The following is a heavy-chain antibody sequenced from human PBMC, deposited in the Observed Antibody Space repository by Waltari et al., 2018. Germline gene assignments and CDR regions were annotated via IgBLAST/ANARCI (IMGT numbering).Heavy chain of an antibody. CDR1: GGSISSSSYY. CDR2: IYYSGST. Sequence: QLQLQESGPGLVKPSETLSLTCTVSGGSISSSSYYWGWIRQPPGKGLEWIGSIYYSGSTYYNPSLKSRVTISVDTSKNQFSLKLSSVTAADTAVYYCARHGIAAAAPPFDYWGQGTLVTVSS. CDR3: ARHGIAAAAPPFDY. J-gene: IGHJ4*02. D-gene: IGHD6-13*01. V-gene: IGHV4-39*01.